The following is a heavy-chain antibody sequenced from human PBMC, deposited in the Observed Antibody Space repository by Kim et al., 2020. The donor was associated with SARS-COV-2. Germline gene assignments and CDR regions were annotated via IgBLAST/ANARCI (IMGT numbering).Heavy chain of an antibody. CDR1: GGSISSSNW. CDR3: ARVYQRLLWGFDY. J-gene: IGHJ4*02. V-gene: IGHV4-4*02. D-gene: IGHD3-3*01. CDR2: IHHSGST. Sequence: SETLSLTCAVSGGSISSSNWWSWVRQPPGKGLEWIGEIHHSGSTNYNPSLKSRVTISVDKSKNQFSLKLSSVTAADTAVYYCARVYQRLLWGFDYWGQGTLGTVSS.